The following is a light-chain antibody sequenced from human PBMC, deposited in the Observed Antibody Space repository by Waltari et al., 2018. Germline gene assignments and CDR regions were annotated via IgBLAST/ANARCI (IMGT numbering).Light chain of an antibody. CDR2: DAS. Sequence: EIVLTQSPATLSLSPGESATLSCRASQSIDIYLAWYQQRPGQAPRLLISDASSRATGIPARFRGSGSGTDFTLTISSLEPEDFAVYSCQQRSRWPLTFGGGTKVEL. CDR1: QSIDIY. V-gene: IGKV3-11*01. J-gene: IGKJ4*01. CDR3: QQRSRWPLT.